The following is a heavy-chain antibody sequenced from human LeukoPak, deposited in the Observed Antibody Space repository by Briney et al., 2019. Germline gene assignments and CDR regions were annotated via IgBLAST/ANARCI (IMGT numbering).Heavy chain of an antibody. J-gene: IGHJ5*02. CDR3: ARHWSASWGRYNWFDP. CDR1: GGSISSSSYY. CDR2: IYYSGST. V-gene: IGHV4-39*01. Sequence: SETLSLTCTVSGGSISSSSYYWGWLRQPPGKGLEWIGSIYYSGSTYYNPSLKSRVTISVDTSKNQFSLKLSSVTAADTAVYYCARHWSASWGRYNWFDPWGQGTLVTVSS. D-gene: IGHD3-3*01.